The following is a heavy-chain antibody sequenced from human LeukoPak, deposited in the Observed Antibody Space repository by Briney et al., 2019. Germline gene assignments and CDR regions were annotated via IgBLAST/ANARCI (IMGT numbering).Heavy chain of an antibody. J-gene: IGHJ4*02. D-gene: IGHD2-8*02. V-gene: IGHV1-2*02. CDR1: GYTFTGYF. Sequence: GASVKVSCKASGYTFTGYFMHWVRQAPGQGLEWMGWINPNTGGTIYAQNFQGRVTMTRDTSISTVYMDLARLTSDDTAVYYCARPSLGTGATPSNYWGQGTLVTVSS. CDR3: ARPSLGTGATPSNY. CDR2: INPNTGGT.